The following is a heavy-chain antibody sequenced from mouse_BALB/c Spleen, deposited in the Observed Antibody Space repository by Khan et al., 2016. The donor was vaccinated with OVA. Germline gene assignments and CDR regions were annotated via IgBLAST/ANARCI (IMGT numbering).Heavy chain of an antibody. CDR1: GYSITSGYG. D-gene: IGHD1-2*01. CDR3: AGTARLKY. CDR2: ISYSGST. J-gene: IGHJ2*01. Sequence: VQLQQSGPGLVKPSQSLSFTCTATGYSITSGYGWYWIRQFPGNKLECMGYISYSGSTNYNPSLKSRISITRDTSKNQFFLQLNSVTTEDTATYSCAGTARLKYWGEGTTLTVSS. V-gene: IGHV3-1*02.